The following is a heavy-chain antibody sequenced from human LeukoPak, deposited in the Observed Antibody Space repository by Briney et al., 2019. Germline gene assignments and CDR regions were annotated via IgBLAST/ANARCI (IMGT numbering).Heavy chain of an antibody. CDR1: GFTFSSYW. V-gene: IGHV3-7*01. J-gene: IGHJ3*02. CDR3: ARDRVPRESYHRSLADAFDI. CDR2: IKQDGSEK. Sequence: GGSLRLSCAASGFTFSSYWMSWVRQAPGKGLEWVANIKQDGSEKYYVDSVKGRFTISRDNAKNSLYLQMNSLRAEDTAVYYCARDRVPRESYHRSLADAFDIWGQGTLVTVSS. D-gene: IGHD1-1*01.